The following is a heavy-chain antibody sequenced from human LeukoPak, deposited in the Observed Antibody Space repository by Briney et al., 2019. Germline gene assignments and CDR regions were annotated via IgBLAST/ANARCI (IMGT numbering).Heavy chain of an antibody. CDR2: INAGNGNT. Sequence: ASVKVSCKASGYTFTSYAMHWVRQAPGQRLEWMGWINAGNGNTKYSQKFQGRVTITRDTSASTAYMELSSLRSEDTAVYYCARSELELRYYAVVPGAFGYWGQGTLVTVSS. CDR1: GYTFTSYA. J-gene: IGHJ4*02. V-gene: IGHV1-3*01. D-gene: IGHD1-7*01. CDR3: ARSELELRYYAVVPGAFGY.